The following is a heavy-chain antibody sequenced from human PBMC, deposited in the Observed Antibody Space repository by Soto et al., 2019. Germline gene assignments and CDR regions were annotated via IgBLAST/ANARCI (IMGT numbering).Heavy chain of an antibody. CDR3: ARQGYSSSCYPKAFDY. J-gene: IGHJ4*02. CDR1: GGSISSSSYY. CDR2: IYYSGST. V-gene: IGHV4-39*01. D-gene: IGHD6-13*01. Sequence: SETLSLTCTVSGGSISSSSYYCGWIRQPPGKGLEWIGSIYYSGSTYYNPSLKSRVTISVDTSKHQFSLKLSSVTAADTAVYYCARQGYSSSCYPKAFDYWGQGTLVTVSS.